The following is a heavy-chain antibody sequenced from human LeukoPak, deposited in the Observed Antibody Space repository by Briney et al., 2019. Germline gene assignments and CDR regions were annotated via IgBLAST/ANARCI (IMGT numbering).Heavy chain of an antibody. CDR2: ISGSGGGT. Sequence: QPGGSLRLSCVASGFTFSSYAMSWVRQAPGKGLEWVATISGSGGGTYYADSVKGRFTISRDDSKNTLYLQMNSLRAEDTAVYYCAKDLGRYRNNYFDYWGQGTLVTVSS. CDR1: GFTFSSYA. J-gene: IGHJ4*02. V-gene: IGHV3-23*01. CDR3: AKDLGRYRNNYFDY. D-gene: IGHD1-26*01.